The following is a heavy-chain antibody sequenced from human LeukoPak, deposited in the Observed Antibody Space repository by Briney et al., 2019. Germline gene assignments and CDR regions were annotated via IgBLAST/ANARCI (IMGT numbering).Heavy chain of an antibody. CDR2: IYYSGSA. J-gene: IGHJ4*02. CDR1: GGSISSYY. CDR3: ATYYGGKGFDY. Sequence: SETLSLTCTVSGGSISSYYWSWIRQPPGKGLEWIGYIYYSGSATYNPSLKSRVTISVDTSKNQFSLRLSSVTAADAAVYYCATYYGGKGFDYWGQGTLVTVSS. V-gene: IGHV4-59*01. D-gene: IGHD4-23*01.